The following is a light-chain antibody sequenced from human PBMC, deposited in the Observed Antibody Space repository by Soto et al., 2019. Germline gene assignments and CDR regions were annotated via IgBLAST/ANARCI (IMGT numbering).Light chain of an antibody. J-gene: IGKJ2*01. CDR1: QSIYSS. Sequence: DIQMTQSPSSLSASVGDRVTITCLASQSIYSSLNWYHQKPGKAPKLLIYAASNLQSGVPSRFSGSGSGTDFTLSISSLQPEDFATYYCQQSYIAPYTFGQGTKLEI. CDR3: QQSYIAPYT. CDR2: AAS. V-gene: IGKV1-39*01.